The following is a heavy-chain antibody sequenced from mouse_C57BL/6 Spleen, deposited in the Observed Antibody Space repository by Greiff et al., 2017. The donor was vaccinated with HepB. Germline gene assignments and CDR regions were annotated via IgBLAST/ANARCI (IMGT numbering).Heavy chain of an antibody. Sequence: DVKLQESGPGLVKPSQSLSLTCSVTGYSITSGYYWNWIRQFPGNKLEWMGYISYDGSNNYNPSLKNRISITRDTSKNQFFLKLNSVTTEDTATYYCAREDLTGTFDYWGQGTTLTVSS. CDR1: GYSITSGYY. CDR2: ISYDGSN. D-gene: IGHD4-1*01. CDR3: AREDLTGTFDY. J-gene: IGHJ2*01. V-gene: IGHV3-6*01.